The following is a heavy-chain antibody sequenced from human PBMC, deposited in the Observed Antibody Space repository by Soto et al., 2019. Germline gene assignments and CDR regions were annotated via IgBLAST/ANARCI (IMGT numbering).Heavy chain of an antibody. V-gene: IGHV3-21*06. CDR2: ISSNRSNK. Sequence: GGSLRLSCAASGFTFSSYSMNWVRQAPGKGLEWVSAISSNRSNKYYADSVKGRFTISRDNSKNILYLQMNSLRVEDTAIYYCVRWDDYRSYAPWGQGTPVTVSS. J-gene: IGHJ5*02. D-gene: IGHD2-2*01. CDR3: VRWDDYRSYAP. CDR1: GFTFSSYS.